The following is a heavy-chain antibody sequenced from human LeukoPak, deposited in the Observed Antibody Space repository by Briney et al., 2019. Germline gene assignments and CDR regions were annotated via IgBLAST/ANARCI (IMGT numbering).Heavy chain of an antibody. CDR3: ARDLAPVRAGWFDP. Sequence: GGSLRLSCAASGFTFSSYSMNWVRQAPGKGLEWVSSISSSSSYIYYADSVKGRFTISRDNAKNSLYLQMNSLRAEDTAVYYCARDLAPVRAGWFDPWGQGTLVTVSS. CDR2: ISSSSSYI. J-gene: IGHJ5*02. CDR1: GFTFSSYS. V-gene: IGHV3-21*01. D-gene: IGHD2-15*01.